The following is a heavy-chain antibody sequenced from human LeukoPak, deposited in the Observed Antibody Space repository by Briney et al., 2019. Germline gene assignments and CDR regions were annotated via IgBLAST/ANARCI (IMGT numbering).Heavy chain of an antibody. D-gene: IGHD6-19*01. Sequence: SPTLSLTRTLSAASISSSSSDSAWIRQPPGKGLEWIGSIYYSGSTYYNPSLKSRVTISVDTSKNQFSLKLSSVTAADTAVYYCAGAVAGYYFDYWGQGTLVTVSS. CDR2: IYYSGST. CDR3: AGAVAGYYFDY. CDR1: AASISSSSSD. J-gene: IGHJ4*02. V-gene: IGHV4-39*01.